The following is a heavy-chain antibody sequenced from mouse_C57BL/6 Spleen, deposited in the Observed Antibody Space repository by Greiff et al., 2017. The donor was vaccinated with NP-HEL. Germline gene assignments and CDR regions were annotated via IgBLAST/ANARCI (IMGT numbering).Heavy chain of an antibody. CDR2: IDPETGGT. D-gene: IGHD1-1*01. CDR1: GYTFTDYE. V-gene: IGHV1-15*01. Sequence: QVQLQQSGAELVRPGASVTLSCKASGYTFTDYEMHWVKQTPVHGLEWIGAIDPETGGTAYNQKFKGKAILTADKSSSTAYMELRSLTSEDSAVYYCTRGAYYYGSSYGMDYWGQGTSVTVSS. J-gene: IGHJ4*01. CDR3: TRGAYYYGSSYGMDY.